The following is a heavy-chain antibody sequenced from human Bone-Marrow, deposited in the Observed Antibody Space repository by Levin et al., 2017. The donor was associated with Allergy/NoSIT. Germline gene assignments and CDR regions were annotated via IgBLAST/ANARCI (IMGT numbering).Heavy chain of an antibody. J-gene: IGHJ4*02. V-gene: IGHV3-23*01. CDR2: ISGSGGST. CDR3: AKEADGGNSADY. CDR1: GFTFSSYA. D-gene: IGHD4-23*01. Sequence: GESLKISCAASGFTFSSYAMSWVRQAPGKGLEWVSAISGSGGSTYYADSVKGRFTISRDNSKNTLYLQMNSLRAEDTAVYYCAKEADGGNSADYWGQGTLVTVSS.